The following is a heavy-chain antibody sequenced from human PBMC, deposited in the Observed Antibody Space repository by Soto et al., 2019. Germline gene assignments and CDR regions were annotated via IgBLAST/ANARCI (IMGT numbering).Heavy chain of an antibody. J-gene: IGHJ4*02. Sequence: QAQVVQSGPEVAKPGSSVKVSCKASEDIFGSSGFSWVRQDPGLGLEWMGGIIPVFGTTEYAEKFRGRVTISADDDKRSVYLELDSLTSDDTAVYYCAQGDTGEADKTGPLDLWGQGTLVTVSS. CDR2: IIPVFGTT. D-gene: IGHD3-10*01. CDR1: EDIFGSSG. CDR3: AQGDTGEADKTGPLDL. V-gene: IGHV1-69*01.